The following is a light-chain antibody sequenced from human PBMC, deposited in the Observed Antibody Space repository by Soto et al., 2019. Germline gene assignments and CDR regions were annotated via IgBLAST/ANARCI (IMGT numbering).Light chain of an antibody. CDR1: SSDVGAYTF. CDR3: SSYISISTQV. V-gene: IGLV2-14*03. CDR2: DVS. J-gene: IGLJ1*01. Sequence: QYALTQPASVSGSPGQSITISCTGTSSDVGAYTFVSWYQQHPNKVPKLMIFDVSRRPSGVSDRFSGSKSGNPASLTISGNQPKDEAVYYCSSYISISTQVLGSGTKLTVL.